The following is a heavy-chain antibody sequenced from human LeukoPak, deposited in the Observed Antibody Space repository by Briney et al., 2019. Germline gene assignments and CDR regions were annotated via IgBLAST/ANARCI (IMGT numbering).Heavy chain of an antibody. CDR1: GGSFSGYY. J-gene: IGHJ3*02. CDR2: INHSGST. Sequence: SETPSLTCAVYGGSFSGYYWSWIRLPPGKGLEWIGEINHSGSTNYNPSLKSRVTISVDTSKNQFSLKLSSVTAADTAVYYCAGGNDAFDIWGQGTMVTVSS. CDR3: AGGNDAFDI. V-gene: IGHV4-34*01.